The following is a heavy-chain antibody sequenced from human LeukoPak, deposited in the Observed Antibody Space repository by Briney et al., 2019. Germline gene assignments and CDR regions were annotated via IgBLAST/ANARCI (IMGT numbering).Heavy chain of an antibody. CDR2: INHSGST. CDR3: ARIATVTAPAFDY. V-gene: IGHV4-34*01. CDR1: GGSFSGYY. J-gene: IGHJ4*02. D-gene: IGHD4-17*01. Sequence: SETLSLTCAVYGGSFSGYYWSWIRQPPGKGLEWIGEINHSGSTNYNPSLKSRVTISVDKSKNQFSLKLSSVTAADTAVYYCARIATVTAPAFDYWGQGTLVTVSS.